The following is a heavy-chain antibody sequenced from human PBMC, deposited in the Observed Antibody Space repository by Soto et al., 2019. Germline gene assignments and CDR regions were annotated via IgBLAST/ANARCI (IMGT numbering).Heavy chain of an antibody. D-gene: IGHD5-12*01. V-gene: IGHV3-74*01. CDR3: ARDQGYVGFDN. CDR1: GFTFSRYW. CDR2: INSDGSST. Sequence: EVQLVESGGGLVQPGGSLRLSCAASGFTFSRYWVHWVRQAPGKGLVWVSRINSDGSSTNYADSVKGRFTISRDNAKNTVYLQMNSLRVEDTAVYYCARDQGYVGFDNWGQGTLLTVSS. J-gene: IGHJ4*02.